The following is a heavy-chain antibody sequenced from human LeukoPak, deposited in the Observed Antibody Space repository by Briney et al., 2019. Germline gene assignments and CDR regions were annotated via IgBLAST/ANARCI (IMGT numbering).Heavy chain of an antibody. CDR1: GGSFSGYY. V-gene: IGHV4-34*01. CDR3: ARGHRSGFYYYYYYMDV. Sequence: NPSETLSLTCAVYGGSFSGYYWSWIRQPPGKGLEWIGEINHSGSTNYNPSLKSRVTISVDTSKNQFSLKLSSVTAADTAVYYCARGHRSGFYYYYYYMDVWGKGTTVTVSS. J-gene: IGHJ6*03. CDR2: INHSGST.